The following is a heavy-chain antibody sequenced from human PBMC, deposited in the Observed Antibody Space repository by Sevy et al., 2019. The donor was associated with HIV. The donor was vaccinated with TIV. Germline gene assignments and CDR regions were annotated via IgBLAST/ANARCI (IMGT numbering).Heavy chain of an antibody. J-gene: IGHJ4*02. V-gene: IGHV3-21*01. D-gene: IGHD1-26*01. CDR3: ARGPANGGYDYFDS. CDR2: ISGSSNYI. CDR1: GFTFITYN. Sequence: GGSLRLSCAASGFTFITYNMNWVRQAPGKGLEWVSSISGSSNYIYYAESLKGRFIISRDNTKDTLYLQMNSLRADDTAVYYCARGPANGGYDYFDSWGQGTLVTVSS.